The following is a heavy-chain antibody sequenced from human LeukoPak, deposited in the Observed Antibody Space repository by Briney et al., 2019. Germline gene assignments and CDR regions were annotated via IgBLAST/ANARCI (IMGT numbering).Heavy chain of an antibody. V-gene: IGHV4-34*01. Sequence: PSETLSLTCTVSGDSISRYYWSWIRQPPGKGLEWIGEINHSGSTNYNPSLKSRVTISVDTSKNQFSLKLSSVTAADTAVYYCARLTVVNGAFDIWGQGTMVTVSS. J-gene: IGHJ3*02. CDR3: ARLTVVNGAFDI. CDR1: GDSISRYY. D-gene: IGHD4-23*01. CDR2: INHSGST.